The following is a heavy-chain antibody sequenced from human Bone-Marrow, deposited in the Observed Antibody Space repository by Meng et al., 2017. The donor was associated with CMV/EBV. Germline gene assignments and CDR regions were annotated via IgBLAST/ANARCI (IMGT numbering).Heavy chain of an antibody. J-gene: IGHJ4*02. CDR3: ARGFITIFGVVNY. Sequence: GESLKISCAASGFTVSSNYMSWVRQAPGKGLEWVAVISYDGSNKYYADSVKGRFTISRDNSKNTLYLQMNSLRAEDTAVYYCARGFITIFGVVNYWGQGTLFTVSS. D-gene: IGHD3-3*01. CDR2: ISYDGSNK. V-gene: IGHV3-30*03. CDR1: GFTVSSNY.